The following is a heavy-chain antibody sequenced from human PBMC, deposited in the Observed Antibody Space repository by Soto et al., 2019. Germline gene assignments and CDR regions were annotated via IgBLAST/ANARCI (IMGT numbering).Heavy chain of an antibody. CDR1: GFTFSDHY. CDR3: GRASQLWIDRRTVDI. D-gene: IGHD3-22*01. V-gene: IGHV3-72*01. J-gene: IGHJ3*02. Sequence: GGSLRLSCAASGFTFSDHYMDWVRQAPGKGLEWVGRIRKKVNSYTTEYAASVKGRFTISKDDSKNSLYLQMNSLKIEDTAMYYCGRASQLWIDRRTVDIWGQGTMVTVSS. CDR2: IRKKVNSYTT.